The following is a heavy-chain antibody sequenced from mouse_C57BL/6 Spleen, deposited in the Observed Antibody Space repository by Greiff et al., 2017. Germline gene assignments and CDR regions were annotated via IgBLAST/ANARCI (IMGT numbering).Heavy chain of an antibody. V-gene: IGHV5-4*03. CDR3: ARGVTTLDY. J-gene: IGHJ2*01. CDR1: GFTFSSYA. CDR2: ISDGGSYT. Sequence: EVKVVESGGGLVKPGGSLKLSCAASGFTFSSYAMSWVRQTPEKRLEWVATISDGGSYTYYPDNVKGRFTISRDNAKNNLYLQMSHLKAEDTAMYYCARGVTTLDYWGQGTTLTVYS. D-gene: IGHD2-2*01.